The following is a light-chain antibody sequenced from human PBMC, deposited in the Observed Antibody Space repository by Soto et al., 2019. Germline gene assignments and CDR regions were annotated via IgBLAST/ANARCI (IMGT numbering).Light chain of an antibody. CDR3: QQRDKWPRT. J-gene: IGKJ2*01. CDR2: GAS. CDR1: QSVGSY. Sequence: EIVLTQSPATLSLSPGERATLSCRASQSVGSYLAWYQHKPGQAPRLLIYGASNRATYIPGRFRCRGSWTDFTRTISSLESCGSAVYYCQQRDKWPRTFGQGTKLEIK. V-gene: IGKV3-11*01.